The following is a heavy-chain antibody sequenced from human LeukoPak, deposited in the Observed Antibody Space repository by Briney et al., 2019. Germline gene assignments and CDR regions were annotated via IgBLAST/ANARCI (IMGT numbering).Heavy chain of an antibody. J-gene: IGHJ3*02. CDR1: GGSISSYY. D-gene: IGHD3-22*01. Sequence: SETLSLTCTVSGGSISSYYWSWSRQPPGKGLEWIGYIYYSGSTNYNPSLKSRVTISVDTSKNQFSLKLSSVTAADTAVYYCARPIPYYDSSGYWSGYAFDIWGQGTMVTVSS. V-gene: IGHV4-59*08. CDR2: IYYSGST. CDR3: ARPIPYYDSSGYWSGYAFDI.